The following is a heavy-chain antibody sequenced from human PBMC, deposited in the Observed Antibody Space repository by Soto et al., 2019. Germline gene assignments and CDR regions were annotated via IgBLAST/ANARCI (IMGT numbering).Heavy chain of an antibody. CDR2: ISGNSGDT. J-gene: IGHJ6*03. V-gene: IGHV1-18*01. CDR1: GYSFTSHG. Sequence: QVQLVQSGAEVKKPGASVKVSCKASGYSFTSHGISWVRQAPGQGLEWMGWISGNSGDTNYAQKLQGRVTVTTDTTTSTAYRKLRSLRSEDTAVYYCARMVRGSNIDYYPYIDVWGKGTKVTVSS. D-gene: IGHD3-10*01. CDR3: ARMVRGSNIDYYPYIDV.